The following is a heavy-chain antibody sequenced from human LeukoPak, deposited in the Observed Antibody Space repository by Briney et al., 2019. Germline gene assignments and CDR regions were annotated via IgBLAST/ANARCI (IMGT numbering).Heavy chain of an antibody. V-gene: IGHV4-59*08. CDR3: VRHLSAGRPAFDI. CDR2: IYYSGST. Sequence: SETLSLTCTVSGGSINSYYWSWIRRPPGKGLEWIGYIYYSGSTNYNPSLKSRVTISVDTSNNKFSLKLTSLTAADTAVNYCVRHLSAGRPAFDIWGQGTMVTVSS. J-gene: IGHJ3*02. CDR1: GGSINSYY. D-gene: IGHD2-15*01.